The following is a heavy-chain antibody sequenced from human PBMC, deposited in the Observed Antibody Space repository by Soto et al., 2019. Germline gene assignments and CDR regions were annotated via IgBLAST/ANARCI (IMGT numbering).Heavy chain of an antibody. CDR2: IWNDGSNK. CDR3: ARDHADSCGYSEY. CDR1: GSCFSGFG. Sequence: AGGTLCLTCTVSGSCFSGFGLHWIRQAPGKGLEWLALIWNDGSNKYYADSVKSRFTISIDNSKNTLYLQLNNLRAEDTAVYFCARDHADSCGYSEYWGQGTLVTVSS. J-gene: IGHJ1*01. D-gene: IGHD3-22*01. V-gene: IGHV3-33*08.